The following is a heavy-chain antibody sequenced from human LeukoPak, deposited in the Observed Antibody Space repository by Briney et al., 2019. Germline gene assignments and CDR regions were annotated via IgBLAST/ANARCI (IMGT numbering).Heavy chain of an antibody. CDR1: GYTFTSYA. CDR3: ARDAITMVRGVIGY. V-gene: IGHV1-3*01. D-gene: IGHD3-10*01. Sequence: ASVKVSCKASGYTFTSYAMHWARQAPGQRLEWMGWINAGNGNTKYSQKFQGRVTITRDTSASTAYMELSSLRSEDTAVYYCARDAITMVRGVIGYWGQGTLVTVSS. J-gene: IGHJ4*02. CDR2: INAGNGNT.